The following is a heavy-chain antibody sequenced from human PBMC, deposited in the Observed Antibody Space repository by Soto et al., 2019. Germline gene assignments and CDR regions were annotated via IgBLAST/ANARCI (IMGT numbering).Heavy chain of an antibody. Sequence: DGSLSFSCSPAGCSLSSGTMSWVSQAGGKRLEWVSAVIGGGGSTYYADSGDGRLPISGDKSKNTLYLQMNSLSAEHTAVQYCAEHPGHQWLLEYLQHWSQRPRVNVST. CDR2: VIGGGGST. D-gene: IGHD5-12*01. CDR3: AEHPGHQWLLEYLQH. V-gene: IGHV3-23*01. J-gene: IGHJ1*01. CDR1: GCSLSSGT.